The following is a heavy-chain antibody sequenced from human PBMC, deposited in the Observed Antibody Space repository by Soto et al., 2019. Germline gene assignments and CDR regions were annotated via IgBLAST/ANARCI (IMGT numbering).Heavy chain of an antibody. CDR2: IFSNDEK. CDR3: ARWPNVEMATMGVRGIDY. V-gene: IGHV2-26*01. Sequence: QVTLKESGPVLVKPTETLTLTCTGSGFSLSNARMVVSWIRQPPGKAMEWLAHIFSNDEKSYSTSLKSRLTISKDTSKSQVVLTMTNMDPVDTATYYCARWPNVEMATMGVRGIDYWGQGTMVTVSS. J-gene: IGHJ4*02. D-gene: IGHD3-10*01. CDR1: GFSLSNARMV.